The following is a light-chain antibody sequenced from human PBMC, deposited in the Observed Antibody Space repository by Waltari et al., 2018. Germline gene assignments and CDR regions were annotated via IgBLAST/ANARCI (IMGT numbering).Light chain of an antibody. CDR2: GVA. Sequence: QSALTQSASVSGSPGQSITISCTGTSRDVGSYALVYWYQQLPGRAPTLILFGVAKRPSGISDRFSGSKSGNTASLTISRLQSEDEAHYYCSSYTQSRTRVFGGGTKLTVL. J-gene: IGLJ3*02. CDR3: SSYTQSRTRV. CDR1: SRDVGSYAL. V-gene: IGLV2-23*02.